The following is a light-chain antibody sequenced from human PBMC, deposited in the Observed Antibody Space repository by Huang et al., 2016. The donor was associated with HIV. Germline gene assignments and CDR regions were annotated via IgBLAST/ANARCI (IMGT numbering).Light chain of an antibody. V-gene: IGKV1D-12*01. Sequence: DIQMTQSPSSVSASVGDRVTITCRASQGINSWLVWYQQKPGKAPKLLMFAASSLQNGVTSRFRGSGSGTDFTLTISSLQPEDLGTYYCQQADSFPLTFGGGTKVEIK. CDR3: QQADSFPLT. CDR2: AAS. J-gene: IGKJ4*01. CDR1: QGINSW.